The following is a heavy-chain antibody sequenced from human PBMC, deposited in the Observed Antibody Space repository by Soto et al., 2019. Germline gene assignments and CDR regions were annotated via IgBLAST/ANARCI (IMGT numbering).Heavy chain of an antibody. CDR2: IDPSDSYT. V-gene: IGHV5-10-1*01. J-gene: IGHJ6*02. D-gene: IGHD3-22*01. Sequence: GESLKISCKGSGYSFTSYWISWVRQMPGKGLGWMGRIDPSDSYTNYSPSFQGHVTISADKSISTAYLQWSSLKASDTAMYYCAGDYYDSSGYSPGEYYYGMDVWGQGTTVTVSS. CDR3: AGDYYDSSGYSPGEYYYGMDV. CDR1: GYSFTSYW.